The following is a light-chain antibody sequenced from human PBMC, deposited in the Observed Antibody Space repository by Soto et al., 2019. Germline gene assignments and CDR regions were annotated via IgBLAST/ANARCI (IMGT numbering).Light chain of an antibody. CDR2: EGS. Sequence: QSALTQPASVSGAPGQSITISCTGTNSDVNYVSWYQQHPGKAPKLMIYEGSKRPSGVSNRFSGSKSGNTASLTISGLQAEDEADYYCCSYAGSSLYVFGTGTKVTVL. CDR3: CSYAGSSLYV. J-gene: IGLJ1*01. V-gene: IGLV2-23*01. CDR1: NSDVNY.